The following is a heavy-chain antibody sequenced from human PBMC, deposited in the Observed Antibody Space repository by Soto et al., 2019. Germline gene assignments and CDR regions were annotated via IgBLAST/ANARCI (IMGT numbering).Heavy chain of an antibody. D-gene: IGHD3-3*01. CDR2: IYYNGTT. V-gene: IGHV4-59*08. CDR3: ARHKVRGSWSYFDS. J-gene: IGHJ4*02. CDR1: GGSLSSYY. Sequence: SETLSLTCTVFGGSLSSYYWSWIRQPPGKGLEWIGYIYYNGTTHYSPSLESRVTISVDTSKNQFSLRLRSVTAADTARYYCARHKVRGSWSYFDSWGQGTLVTGSS.